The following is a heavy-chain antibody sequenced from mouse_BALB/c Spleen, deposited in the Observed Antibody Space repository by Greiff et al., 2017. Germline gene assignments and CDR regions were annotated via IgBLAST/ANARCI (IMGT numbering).Heavy chain of an antibody. Sequence: EVQLVESGGGLVKPGGSLKLSCAASGFTFSSYAMSWVRQSPEKRLEWVAEISSGGSYTYYPDTVTGRFTISRDNAKNTLYLEMSSLRSEDTAMYYCARNYGNPAWFAYWGQGTLVTVSA. CDR1: GFTFSSYA. D-gene: IGHD2-1*01. CDR2: ISSGGSYT. CDR3: ARNYGNPAWFAY. V-gene: IGHV5-9-4*01. J-gene: IGHJ3*01.